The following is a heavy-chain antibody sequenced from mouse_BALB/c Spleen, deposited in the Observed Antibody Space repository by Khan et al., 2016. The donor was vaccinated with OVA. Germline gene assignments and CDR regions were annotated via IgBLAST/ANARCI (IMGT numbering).Heavy chain of an antibody. J-gene: IGHJ1*01. D-gene: IGHD2-3*01. V-gene: IGHV14-3*02. Sequence: EVQLQQSGAELVKPGASVKLSCTASGFNIKDTYLHWVKQRPEQGLEWIGRIAPANGNTQYDPKFQGKATITSDTSSDTSYLQPNSLTSEDTAVYYCARPSYDPRDFEVWGAGTTVTVSS. CDR2: IAPANGNT. CDR3: ARPSYDPRDFEV. CDR1: GFNIKDTY.